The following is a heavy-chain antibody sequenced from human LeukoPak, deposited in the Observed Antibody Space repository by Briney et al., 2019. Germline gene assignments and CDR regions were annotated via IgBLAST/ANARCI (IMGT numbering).Heavy chain of an antibody. D-gene: IGHD2-2*01. Sequence: SSVKFSCNASGYTFTGYYIHWVRQDPGQGLEWMGWINPNSGGTNYAQKFQGRVTMTRDTSISTAYMELSRLRSDDTAVYYCARLGGYCSSTSCFPWGQGTLVTVSS. CDR2: INPNSGGT. CDR1: GYTFTGYY. CDR3: ARLGGYCSSTSCFP. J-gene: IGHJ5*02. V-gene: IGHV1-2*02.